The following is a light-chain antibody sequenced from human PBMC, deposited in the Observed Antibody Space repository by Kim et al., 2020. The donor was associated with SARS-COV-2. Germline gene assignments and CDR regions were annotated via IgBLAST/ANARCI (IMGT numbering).Light chain of an antibody. CDR1: QDISKY. CDR3: QQYDNLPLT. V-gene: IGKV1-33*01. CDR2: DAS. J-gene: IGKJ4*01. Sequence: SASVGDRVTITCQASQDISKYLNWYQQKPGKAPKLLIYDASNLEAGVPSRFSGSASGTHSTFTISSLQPEDIATYYCQQYDNLPLTFGGGTKVEIK.